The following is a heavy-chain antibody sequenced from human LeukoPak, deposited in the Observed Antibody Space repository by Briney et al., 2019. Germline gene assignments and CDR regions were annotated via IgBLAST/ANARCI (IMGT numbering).Heavy chain of an antibody. CDR1: GGTFNNYA. V-gene: IGHV1-69*13. D-gene: IGHD3-22*01. J-gene: IGHJ6*03. CDR3: ARARRPDYYDSSGQGGNYMDV. CDR2: IIPIFGTA. Sequence: ASVKVSCKASGGTFNNYAFSWVRQAPGQGLEWMGGIIPIFGTANYAQKFQGRVTITADESTSTAYMELSSLRSEDTAVYYCARARRPDYYDSSGQGGNYMDVWGKGTTVTISS.